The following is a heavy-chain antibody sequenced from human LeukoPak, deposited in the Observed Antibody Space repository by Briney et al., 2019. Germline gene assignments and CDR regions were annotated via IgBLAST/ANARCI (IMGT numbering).Heavy chain of an antibody. CDR1: GFTFSSYW. CDR2: IKQDGSEK. Sequence: PGGSLRLSCAASGFTFSSYWMSWVRQAPGKGLEWVANIKQDGSEKYYVDSVKGRFTISRDNAKNSLYLQMNSLRAEDTAVYYCARGSIGTYTPYDAFDIWGQGTMVTVSS. J-gene: IGHJ3*02. V-gene: IGHV3-7*01. D-gene: IGHD1-14*01. CDR3: ARGSIGTYTPYDAFDI.